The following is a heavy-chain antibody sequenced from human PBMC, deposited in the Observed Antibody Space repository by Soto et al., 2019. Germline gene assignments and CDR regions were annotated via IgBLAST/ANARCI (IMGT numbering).Heavy chain of an antibody. CDR2: IIPNNGTT. CDR1: GGTFSGYA. D-gene: IGHD2-2*01. Sequence: SVKVSCKASGGTFSGYAISWVRQAPGQGLEWMGGIIPNNGTTNYAQKFQGRVTMTTDTSTSTAYMELRSLRSDDTAVYYCARDRRYCSSTSCYLLDPWGQGTLVTVSS. V-gene: IGHV1-69*05. J-gene: IGHJ5*02. CDR3: ARDRRYCSSTSCYLLDP.